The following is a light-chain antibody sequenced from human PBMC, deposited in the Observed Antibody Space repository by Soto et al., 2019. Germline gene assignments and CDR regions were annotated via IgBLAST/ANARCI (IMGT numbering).Light chain of an antibody. Sequence: QSVLTQPASVSGSPGQSITISCTGTSSDVGGYDYVSWYQQHPGRAPKLMIYEVSNRPSGVSSRFSGSKSGNTASLTISGLQAEDAADYYCSSYTISTILLFGGGTKVTVL. J-gene: IGLJ2*01. CDR2: EVS. V-gene: IGLV2-14*03. CDR1: SSDVGGYDY. CDR3: SSYTISTILL.